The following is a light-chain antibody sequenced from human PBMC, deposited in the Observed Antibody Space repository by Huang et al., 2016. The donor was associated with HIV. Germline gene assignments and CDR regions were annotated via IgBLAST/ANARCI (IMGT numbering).Light chain of an antibody. Sequence: DIQMSQSPSTLSASVGDRVTITCRASQSVSSWLAWYQQKPGKAPKLLIYKASTVESVVPSRFSGSGSGTEFTLTISSLEPDDFASYYCQQYNTYSTFGQGTKVEIK. CDR1: QSVSSW. CDR2: KAS. CDR3: QQYNTYST. J-gene: IGKJ1*01. V-gene: IGKV1-5*03.